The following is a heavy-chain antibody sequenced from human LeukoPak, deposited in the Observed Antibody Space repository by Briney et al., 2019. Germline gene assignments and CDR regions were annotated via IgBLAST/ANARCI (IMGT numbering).Heavy chain of an antibody. CDR1: GFTFSAYA. CDR3: AGDLHYYVAMDV. Sequence: PGGSLRLSCEASGFTFSAYAMTWVRQAPGKGLKWVSSIGSDNKPHYSESVKGRFAISRDNSKSMLFQQLNSLRAEDTALYYCAGDLHYYVAMDVWGQGTTVTVSS. CDR2: IGSDNKP. V-gene: IGHV3-23*05. J-gene: IGHJ6*02. D-gene: IGHD3-10*02.